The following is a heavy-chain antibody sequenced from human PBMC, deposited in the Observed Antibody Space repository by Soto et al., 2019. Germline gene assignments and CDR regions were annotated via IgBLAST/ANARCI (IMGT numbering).Heavy chain of an antibody. CDR2: ISSSSSTI. J-gene: IGHJ1*01. Sequence: EVQLVESGGGLVQPGGSLRLSCAASGFTFSSYSMNWVRQAPGKGLEWVSYISSSSSTIYYADSVKGRFTISRDNAKNSLYLRMNSLRDEDTAVYYCAREGYYDSSGYYPEYFQHWGQGTLVTVSS. V-gene: IGHV3-48*02. D-gene: IGHD3-22*01. CDR1: GFTFSSYS. CDR3: AREGYYDSSGYYPEYFQH.